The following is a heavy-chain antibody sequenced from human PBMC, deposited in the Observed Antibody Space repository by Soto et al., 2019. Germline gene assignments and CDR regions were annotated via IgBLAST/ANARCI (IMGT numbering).Heavy chain of an antibody. CDR3: ARCGSGGHLRDPFDY. D-gene: IGHD3-10*01. CDR1: GLSFSDHA. Sequence: EVQLAESGGGLVQVGGSLRLSCVVSGLSFSDHAMNWVRQAPGKGLDWVSYISVDSETIYYADSVKGRFTISRDNAENARYLQMDSLRGEDTAGYYCARCGSGGHLRDPFDYWGQGALVTVSS. CDR2: ISVDSETI. V-gene: IGHV3-48*01. J-gene: IGHJ4*02.